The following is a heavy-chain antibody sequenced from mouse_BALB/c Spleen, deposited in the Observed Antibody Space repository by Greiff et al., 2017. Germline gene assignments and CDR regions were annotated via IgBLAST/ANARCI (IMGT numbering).Heavy chain of an antibody. Sequence: QVQLQQSGAELARPGASVKMSCKASGYTFTSYTMHWVKQRPGQGLEWIGYINPSSGYTNYNQKFKDKATLTADKSSSTAYMQLSSLTSEDSAVYYCAKDGYYDYFDYWGQGTTLTVSS. J-gene: IGHJ2*01. CDR2: INPSSGYT. V-gene: IGHV1-4*01. CDR1: GYTFTSYT. CDR3: AKDGYYDYFDY. D-gene: IGHD2-3*01.